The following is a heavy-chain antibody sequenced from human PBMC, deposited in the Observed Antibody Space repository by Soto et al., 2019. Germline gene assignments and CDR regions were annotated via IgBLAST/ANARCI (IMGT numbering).Heavy chain of an antibody. Sequence: EVQLLESGGGLVQPGGSLRLSCAHSGFIFSNYAMSWVRQARGKGLEWVSAISGSGADTYYTESVKGRFTISRDNFKNTLYLQMNSLRAEDTAVYYCAKDTGRGGGSVFDYWGQGTLVTVSS. CDR2: ISGSGADT. CDR3: AKDTGRGGGSVFDY. CDR1: GFIFSNYA. V-gene: IGHV3-23*01. D-gene: IGHD2-15*01. J-gene: IGHJ4*02.